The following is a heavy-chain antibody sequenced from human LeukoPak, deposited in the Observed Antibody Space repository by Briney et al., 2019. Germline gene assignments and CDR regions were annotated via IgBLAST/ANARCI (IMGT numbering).Heavy chain of an antibody. J-gene: IGHJ4*02. CDR3: ARAHYSSFDY. CDR2: IKEDGSEK. CDR1: GFTFRDYW. D-gene: IGHD3-22*01. V-gene: IGHV3-7*01. Sequence: GGSLRLSCAASGFTFRDYWMSWVRQAPGKGLEWVANIKEDGSEKHYVDSVKGRFTISKDNAKNSLYLQSLYLQMNSLRAEDTAVYYCARAHYSSFDYWGQGTLVTVSS.